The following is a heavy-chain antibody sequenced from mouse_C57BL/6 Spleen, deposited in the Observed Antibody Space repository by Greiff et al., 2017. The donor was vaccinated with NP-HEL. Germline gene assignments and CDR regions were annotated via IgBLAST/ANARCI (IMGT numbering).Heavy chain of an antibody. V-gene: IGHV1-53*01. CDR2: INPSNGGT. CDR1: GYTFTSYW. D-gene: IGHD1-1*01. J-gene: IGHJ2*01. Sequence: QVQLKESGTELVKPGASVKLSCKASGYTFTSYWMHWVKQRPGQGLEWIGNINPSNGGTNYNEKFKSKATLTVDKSSSTAYMQLSSLTSEDSAVYYCSITTVPFYYFDYWGQGTTLTVSS. CDR3: SITTVPFYYFDY.